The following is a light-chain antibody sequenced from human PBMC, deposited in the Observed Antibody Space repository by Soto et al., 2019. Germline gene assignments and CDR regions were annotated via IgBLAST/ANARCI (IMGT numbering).Light chain of an antibody. CDR2: ATS. Sequence: AIQMTQSASSLSASVGDRVTITCRASQDIRNNLGWFQQKPGKAPRLLIYATSTLQSGVPSRFGGSGSGTDFTLTISSLQPEDFATYYCLQDYDYPLTFGGGTKVEIK. J-gene: IGKJ4*01. V-gene: IGKV1-6*01. CDR3: LQDYDYPLT. CDR1: QDIRNN.